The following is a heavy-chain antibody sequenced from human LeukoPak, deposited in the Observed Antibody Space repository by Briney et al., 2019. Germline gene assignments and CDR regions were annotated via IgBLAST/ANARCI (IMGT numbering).Heavy chain of an antibody. CDR2: IYTSGNT. Sequence: SETLSLTCSVSGTSISGYSWSWIRQPPGRGLEWVGHIYTSGNTHYKSSLKSRATMSLDTSKNQFSLRLSSVTAADTAVYYCARHRAEMATITDDSFDMWGQGTMVTVSS. D-gene: IGHD5-24*01. CDR3: ARHRAEMATITDDSFDM. CDR1: GTSISGYS. J-gene: IGHJ3*02. V-gene: IGHV4-4*09.